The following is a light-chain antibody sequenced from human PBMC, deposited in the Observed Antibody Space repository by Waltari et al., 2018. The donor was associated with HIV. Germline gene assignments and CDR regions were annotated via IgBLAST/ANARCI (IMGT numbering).Light chain of an antibody. CDR1: SSNIGTNY. CDR2: RNN. V-gene: IGLV1-47*01. Sequence: QSVLTQPPSASGTPGQRVTISCSGSSSNIGTNYVYWYQQLPGTAPKLLIYRNNQRPSGVPDRFSGFKSVTSASLAISGLRSEDEADYYCASWDDSLMGVFGGGTKVTVL. J-gene: IGLJ2*01. CDR3: ASWDDSLMGV.